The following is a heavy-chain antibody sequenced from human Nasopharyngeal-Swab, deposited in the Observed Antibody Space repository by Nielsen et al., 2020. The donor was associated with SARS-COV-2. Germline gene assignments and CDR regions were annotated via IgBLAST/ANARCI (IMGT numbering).Heavy chain of an antibody. CDR1: GFTFSSYS. CDR2: ISSSSSTI. CDR3: ARAGYSYGQYYFDY. Sequence: GVLKISCAASGFTFSSYSLNWVRQAPGKGLEWVSYISSSSSTIYYADSVKGRFTISRDNAKNSLYLQMNSLRDEDTAVYYCARAGYSYGQYYFDYWGQGTLVTVSS. D-gene: IGHD5-18*01. V-gene: IGHV3-48*02. J-gene: IGHJ4*02.